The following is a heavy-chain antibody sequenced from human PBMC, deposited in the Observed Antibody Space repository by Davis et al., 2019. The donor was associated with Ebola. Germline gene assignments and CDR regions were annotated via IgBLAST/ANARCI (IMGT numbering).Heavy chain of an antibody. J-gene: IGHJ3*02. CDR2: ISSSGSTI. Sequence: GESLKISCAASGFTFSDYYMSWIRQAPGKGLEWVSYISSSGSTIYYADSVKGRFTISRDNAKNSLYLQMNSLRAEDTAVYYCARGVVVDAFDIWGQGTMVTVSS. V-gene: IGHV3-11*01. CDR1: GFTFSDYY. D-gene: IGHD2-15*01. CDR3: ARGVVVDAFDI.